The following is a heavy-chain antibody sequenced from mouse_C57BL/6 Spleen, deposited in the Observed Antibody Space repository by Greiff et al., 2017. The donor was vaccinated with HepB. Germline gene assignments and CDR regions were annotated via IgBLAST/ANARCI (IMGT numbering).Heavy chain of an antibody. Sequence: QVQLQQPGAELVMPGASVKLSCKASGYTFTSYWMHWVKQRPGQGLEWIGEIDPSDSYTNYNQKFKGKSTLTVDKSSSTAYMQLSSLTSEDSAVDYCARSHGSSRYYYAMDYLGQGTSVTVAS. D-gene: IGHD1-1*01. J-gene: IGHJ4*01. CDR2: IDPSDSYT. V-gene: IGHV1-69*01. CDR3: ARSHGSSRYYYAMDY. CDR1: GYTFTSYW.